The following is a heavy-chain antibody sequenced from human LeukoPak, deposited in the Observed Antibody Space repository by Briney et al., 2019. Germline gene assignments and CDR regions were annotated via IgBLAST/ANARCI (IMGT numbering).Heavy chain of an antibody. CDR2: IISTSSTM. D-gene: IGHD6-19*01. CDR1: GFTFSSYS. CDR3: ARDRDSSGRAFDY. J-gene: IGHJ4*02. Sequence: GGSLRLSCAVSGFTFSSYSMNWVRQAPGKGLEWVSYIISTSSTMYYEDSVKGRFSISRDNAKNSLYLQMNSVRDDDTAVYYCARDRDSSGRAFDYWGQGTLVTVS. V-gene: IGHV3-48*02.